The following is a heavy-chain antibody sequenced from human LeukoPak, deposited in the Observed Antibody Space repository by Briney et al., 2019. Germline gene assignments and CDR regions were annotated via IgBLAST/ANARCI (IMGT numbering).Heavy chain of an antibody. V-gene: IGHV3-23*01. CDR2: ISGSGGST. Sequence: GGSLRLSCAASGFTFSSYAMSWVRQAPGKGLEWVSAISGSGGSTYYADSVKGRFTISRDNSKNTLYLQMSSLRAEDTAVYYCAKGLVVVPAAAFDYWGQGTLVTVSS. CDR3: AKGLVVVPAAAFDY. D-gene: IGHD2-2*01. CDR1: GFTFSSYA. J-gene: IGHJ4*02.